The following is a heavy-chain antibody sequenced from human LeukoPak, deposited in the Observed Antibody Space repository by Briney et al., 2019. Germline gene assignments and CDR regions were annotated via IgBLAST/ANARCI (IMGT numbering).Heavy chain of an antibody. V-gene: IGHV4-59*01. J-gene: IGHJ4*02. CDR2: ITYSGST. D-gene: IGHD6-19*01. CDR1: GGSISNYF. CDR3: VRHTTRGWYQVVY. Sequence: PSETLSLTCTVSGGSISNYFWSWIRQPPGKGLEWIGFITYSGSTDHNPSLKSRVTISVDASKNQFSLKLTSVTAADTAVYYCVRHTTRGWYQVVYWGQGTLVTVSS.